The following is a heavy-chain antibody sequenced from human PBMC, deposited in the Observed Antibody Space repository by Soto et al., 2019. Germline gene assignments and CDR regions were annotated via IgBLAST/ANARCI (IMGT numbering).Heavy chain of an antibody. CDR1: GFTFSNYW. D-gene: IGHD1-1*01. V-gene: IGHV3-7*01. CDR3: PREVYEERQRQYYYFGMDV. CDR2: IKQDGSEQ. Sequence: GGSLRLSCTASGFTFSNYWMTWVRQVPGKGLEWVANIKQDGSEQTYAPSVKGRFTISRDNAKNSLYLQMNSLRDDDAAVYYCPREVYEERQRQYYYFGMDVWGQGTTVTVSS. J-gene: IGHJ6*02.